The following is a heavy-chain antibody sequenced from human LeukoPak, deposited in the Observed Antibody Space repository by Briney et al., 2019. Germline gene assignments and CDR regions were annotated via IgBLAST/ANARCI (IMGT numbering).Heavy chain of an antibody. D-gene: IGHD4/OR15-4a*01. CDR3: ARDPGAFPYFFDS. J-gene: IGHJ4*02. V-gene: IGHV3-23*01. Sequence: GGSLRLSCSASGFTFNNYALTWVRQTPGKGLECVSAISGDGVSPYYADSVRGRFTISRDNSKNTLYLQMNSLRVEDTAVYFCARDPGAFPYFFDSRGQGTLVTVSS. CDR2: ISGDGVSP. CDR1: GFTFNNYA.